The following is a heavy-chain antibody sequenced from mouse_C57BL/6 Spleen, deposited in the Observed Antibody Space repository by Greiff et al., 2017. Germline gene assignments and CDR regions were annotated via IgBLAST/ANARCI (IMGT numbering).Heavy chain of an antibody. D-gene: IGHD1-1*01. CDR3: ARLGTVVAGAMGY. Sequence: VQLQQSGAELVRPGASVTLSCTASGYTFTDYEMHWVQQTPVHGLEWIGAIDPETGGTAYHQKFKGQAILTADKSSSTAYMELRSLTSEDSAVYYCARLGTVVAGAMGYWGQGTSVTGSS. CDR1: GYTFTDYE. J-gene: IGHJ4*01. CDR2: IDPETGGT. V-gene: IGHV1-15*01.